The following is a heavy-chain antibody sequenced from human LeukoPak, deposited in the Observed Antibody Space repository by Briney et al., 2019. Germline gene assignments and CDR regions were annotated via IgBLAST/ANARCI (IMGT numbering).Heavy chain of an antibody. CDR1: GFTFSSYA. CDR3: AILPGYSSGCYEVNY. Sequence: GGSLRLSCAASGFTFSSYALSWVRQAPGEGLEWVSGISGSGGSTYYADSVKGRFTISRDNSRNTLYLQMNSPRAEDTAVYYCAILPGYSSGCYEVNYWGQGTLVTVSS. V-gene: IGHV3-23*01. J-gene: IGHJ4*02. CDR2: ISGSGGST. D-gene: IGHD6-25*01.